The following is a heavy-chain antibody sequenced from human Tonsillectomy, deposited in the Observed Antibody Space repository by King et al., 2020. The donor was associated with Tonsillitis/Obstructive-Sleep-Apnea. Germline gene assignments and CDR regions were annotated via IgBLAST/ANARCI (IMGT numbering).Heavy chain of an antibody. J-gene: IGHJ4*02. V-gene: IGHV3-72*01. CDR1: GFTFSDHY. CDR2: TRNKASSYST. Sequence: QLVQSGGGLVQPGGSPRLSCAASGFTFSDHYMDWVRQAPGKGLEWVGRTRNKASSYSTEYAASVKGRFTISRDDSKNSLYLQVNTLRTDDTAVYYCARVSGSYYLDYWGQGTLVTVSS. D-gene: IGHD1-26*01. CDR3: ARVSGSYYLDY.